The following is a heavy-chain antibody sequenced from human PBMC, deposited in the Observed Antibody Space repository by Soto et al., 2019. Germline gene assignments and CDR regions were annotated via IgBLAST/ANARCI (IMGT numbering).Heavy chain of an antibody. CDR2: IIPIFGTA. CDR3: ARKYYYDSSGYFGGMDV. V-gene: IGHV1-69*13. CDR1: GGTFRRYS. D-gene: IGHD3-22*01. J-gene: IGHJ6*02. Sequence: SVKVSCEASGGTFRRYSISWVLQAPGRGLEWMGGIIPIFGTANYAQKFQGRVTITADESTSTAYMELSSLRSEDTAVYYCARKYYYDSSGYFGGMDVWGQGTTVTVSS.